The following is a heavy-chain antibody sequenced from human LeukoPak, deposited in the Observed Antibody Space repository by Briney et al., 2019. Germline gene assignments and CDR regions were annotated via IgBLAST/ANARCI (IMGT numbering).Heavy chain of an antibody. CDR1: GGSISSSSYY. CDR2: IYYSGST. CDR3: ARTRKYSSDDDC. V-gene: IGHV4-39*01. D-gene: IGHD6-19*01. J-gene: IGHJ4*02. Sequence: SETLSLTCTVSGGSISSSSYYWGWIRQPPGKGLEWIGSIYYSGSTYYNPSLKSRVTISVDTSKNQFSLKLSSVTAADTAVYYRARTRKYSSDDDCWGQGTLVTVSS.